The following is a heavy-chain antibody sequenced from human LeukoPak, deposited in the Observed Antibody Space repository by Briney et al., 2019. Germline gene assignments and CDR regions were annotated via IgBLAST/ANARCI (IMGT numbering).Heavy chain of an antibody. CDR3: ARVKCGGDCYPDY. V-gene: IGHV4-39*07. J-gene: IGHJ4*02. Sequence: PSETLSLPCAVSGDSISSGSYSWSWIRQPPGKGLEWIGSIYYSGSTYYNPSLKSRVTISVDTSKNQFSLKLSSVTAADTAVYYCARVKCGGDCYPDYWGQGTLVTVSS. CDR2: IYYSGST. D-gene: IGHD2-21*02. CDR1: GDSISSGSYS.